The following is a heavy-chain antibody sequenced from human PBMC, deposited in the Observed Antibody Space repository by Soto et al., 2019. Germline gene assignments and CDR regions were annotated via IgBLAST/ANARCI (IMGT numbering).Heavy chain of an antibody. CDR1: GGSFSGYY. J-gene: IGHJ4*02. Sequence: PSETLSLTCAVCGGSFSGYYWSWIRQPPGKGLEWIGEINHSGSTNYNPSLKSRVTISVDTSKNQFSLKLSSVTAADTAVYYCARAHSSTFDYWGQGTLVTVSS. D-gene: IGHD6-13*01. V-gene: IGHV4-34*01. CDR2: INHSGST. CDR3: ARAHSSTFDY.